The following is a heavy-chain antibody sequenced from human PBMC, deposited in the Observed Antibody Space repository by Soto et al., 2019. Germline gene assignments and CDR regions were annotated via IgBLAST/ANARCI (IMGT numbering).Heavy chain of an antibody. J-gene: IGHJ4*02. V-gene: IGHV4-59*11. D-gene: IGHD6-6*01. Sequence: SETLSLTCSVSGDSLKNHYWAWIRHSPGKGLEWIGNIYDSGSTNYSPALKSRVSLSVDTSKNLYSLKMNSVTAADTAVYYCARSSKVPVEYFDFWGQGNVVTASS. CDR1: GDSLKNHY. CDR2: IYDSGST. CDR3: ARSSKVPVEYFDF.